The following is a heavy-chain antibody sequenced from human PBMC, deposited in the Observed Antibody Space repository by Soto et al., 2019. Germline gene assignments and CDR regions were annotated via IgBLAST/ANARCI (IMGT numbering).Heavy chain of an antibody. D-gene: IGHD5-12*01. J-gene: IGHJ4*02. CDR2: IIPIFGTA. CDR1: GGTFSSYA. V-gene: IGHV1-69*13. Sequence: ASVKVSCKASGGTFSSYAISWVRQAPGQGLEWMGGIIPIFGTANYAQKFQGRVTITADESTSTAHMELSSLRSEDTAVYYCARGRWLQLYFDYWGQGTLVTVSS. CDR3: ARGRWLQLYFDY.